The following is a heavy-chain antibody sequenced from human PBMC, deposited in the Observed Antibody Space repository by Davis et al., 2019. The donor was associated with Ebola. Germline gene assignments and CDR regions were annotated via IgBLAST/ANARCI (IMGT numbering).Heavy chain of an antibody. D-gene: IGHD6-19*01. CDR2: ISGSGGST. CDR3: ARAVAASWSPFDN. V-gene: IGHV3-23*01. J-gene: IGHJ4*02. CDR1: GFTFSSYA. Sequence: GGSLRLSCAASGFTFSSYAMSWVRQAPGKGLEWVSAISGSGGSTYYADSVKGRFTISRDNSKNTLSLQMNSLRAEDTAVYYCARAVAASWSPFDNWGQGTLVTVSS.